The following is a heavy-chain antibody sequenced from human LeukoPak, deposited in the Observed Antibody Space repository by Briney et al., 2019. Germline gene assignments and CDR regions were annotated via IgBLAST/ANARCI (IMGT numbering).Heavy chain of an antibody. V-gene: IGHV3-48*01. D-gene: IGHD4-17*01. J-gene: IGHJ3*02. CDR3: ARDPNGDYVGAFDM. CDR1: GFTFSSYS. CDR2: ISSSSSTI. Sequence: GGSLRLSCAASGFTFSSYSMNWVRQAPGKGLEWVSYISSSSSTIYYADSVKGRFTISRDNSKNTLYLQMNSLRAEDTAVYYCARDPNGDYVGAFDMWGQGTVVTVSS.